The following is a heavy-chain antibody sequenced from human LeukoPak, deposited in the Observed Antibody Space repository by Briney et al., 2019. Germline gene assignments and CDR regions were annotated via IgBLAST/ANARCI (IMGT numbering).Heavy chain of an antibody. CDR3: ARDLFPYGDYDDY. CDR2: INPSGGST. J-gene: IGHJ4*02. CDR1: GNTFTSYY. Sequence: ASVKVSCKASGNTFTSYYMHWVRQAPGQGLEWMGIINPSGGSTSYAQKSQGRVTMTRDTSTSTVYMELSSLRSEDTAVYYCARDLFPYGDYDDYWGQGTLVTVSS. D-gene: IGHD2-21*01. V-gene: IGHV1-46*03.